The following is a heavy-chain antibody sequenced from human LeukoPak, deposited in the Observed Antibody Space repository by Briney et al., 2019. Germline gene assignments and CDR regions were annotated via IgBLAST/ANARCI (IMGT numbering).Heavy chain of an antibody. V-gene: IGHV4-34*01. CDR1: GGSFSGYY. D-gene: IGHD3-10*01. Sequence: SETLSLTCAVYGGSFSGYYWSWIRQPPGKGLEWIGEINHRGSTNYNPSLKSRVTISVDTSKKQFSLKLSSVTAADTAVYYCARETSMVRMRYYFDYWGQGTLVTVSS. J-gene: IGHJ4*02. CDR3: ARETSMVRMRYYFDY. CDR2: INHRGST.